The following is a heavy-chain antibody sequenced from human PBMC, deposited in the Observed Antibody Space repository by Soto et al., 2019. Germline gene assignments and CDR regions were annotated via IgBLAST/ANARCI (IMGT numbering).Heavy chain of an antibody. Sequence: QVQLVQSGAEVKKPGASVKVSCKASGYTFSHYYMHCVRQAPGQGLEWMGMINPVGGGTTYAQKFQDRVTMTRDTSTATVYMELSSVISEDTAVYYCARPGFFGEFYFGYWGQGTLVTVS. CDR3: ARPGFFGEFYFGY. D-gene: IGHD3-10*01. CDR1: GYTFSHYY. CDR2: INPVGGGT. J-gene: IGHJ4*02. V-gene: IGHV1-46*01.